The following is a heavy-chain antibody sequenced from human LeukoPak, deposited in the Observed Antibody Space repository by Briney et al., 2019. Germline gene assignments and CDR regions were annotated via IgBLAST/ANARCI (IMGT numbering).Heavy chain of an antibody. D-gene: IGHD6-13*01. Sequence: GGSLRHSCAASGFTFSSYAMSWVRQAPGKGLEWVSAISVSGDSTYYADSVKGRFTFSRDNSKNTLHLQMNSLRAEDTAVYYCAKQSGSSWYGNTFDIWGQGTMVTVSS. CDR3: AKQSGSSWYGNTFDI. CDR2: ISVSGDST. J-gene: IGHJ3*02. CDR1: GFTFSSYA. V-gene: IGHV3-23*01.